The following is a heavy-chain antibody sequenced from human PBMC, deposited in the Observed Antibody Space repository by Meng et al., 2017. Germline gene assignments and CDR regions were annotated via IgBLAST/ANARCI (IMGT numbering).Heavy chain of an antibody. CDR1: GFSLSTSGVG. CDR2: IYWNDDK. V-gene: IGHV2-5*01. Sequence: QITLKDAGPTLVKPTQTLTLTCTFSGFSLSTSGVGVGWIRQPPGKALEWLALIYWNDDKRYSPSLKSRLTITKDTSKNQVVLTMTNMDPVDTATYYCAHRLVAAAGTLIPTPLSDAFDIWGQGTMVTVSS. CDR3: AHRLVAAAGTLIPTPLSDAFDI. J-gene: IGHJ3*02. D-gene: IGHD6-13*01.